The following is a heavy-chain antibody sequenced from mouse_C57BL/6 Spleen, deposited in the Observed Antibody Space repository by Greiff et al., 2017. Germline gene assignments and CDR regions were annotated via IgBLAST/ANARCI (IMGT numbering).Heavy chain of an antibody. D-gene: IGHD2-5*01. CDR1: GYTFTSYW. Sequence: VQLQQPGAELVRPGSSVKLSCKASGYTFTSYWMHWVKQRPIQGLEWIGNIDPSDSETHYNQKFKDKATLTVDKSSSTAYMQLSSLTSEDSAVYYCAAYYSNYGWYFDVWGTGTTVTVSS. CDR2: IDPSDSET. J-gene: IGHJ1*03. CDR3: AAYYSNYGWYFDV. V-gene: IGHV1-52*01.